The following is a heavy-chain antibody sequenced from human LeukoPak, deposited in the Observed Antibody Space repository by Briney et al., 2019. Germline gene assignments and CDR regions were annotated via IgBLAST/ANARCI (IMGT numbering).Heavy chain of an antibody. CDR2: ISGSGGRT. J-gene: IGHJ4*02. V-gene: IGHV3-23*01. CDR3: ARDGGGFLEWLFGYFDY. CDR1: GFTFSSYA. D-gene: IGHD3-3*01. Sequence: GGSLRLSCAASGFTFSSYAMSWVRQAPGKGLEWVSVISGSGGRTYYADSVKGRFTISRDNARNTLYLQINSLRAEGTAVYFCARDGGGFLEWLFGYFDYWGQGTLVTVSS.